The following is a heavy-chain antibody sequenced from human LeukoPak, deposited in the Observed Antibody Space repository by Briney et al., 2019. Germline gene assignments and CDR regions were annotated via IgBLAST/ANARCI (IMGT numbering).Heavy chain of an antibody. Sequence: GGSLRLSCAASGFTFSRYTMNWVRQAPGKGLEWVSHISTSGSAMYYADSVKGRFTISRDNAKDSLYLQMNSLRDEDTAVYYCASSGSSRFDYWGQGTLVTVSS. J-gene: IGHJ4*02. D-gene: IGHD1-26*01. V-gene: IGHV3-48*02. CDR3: ASSGSSRFDY. CDR2: ISTSGSAM. CDR1: GFTFSRYT.